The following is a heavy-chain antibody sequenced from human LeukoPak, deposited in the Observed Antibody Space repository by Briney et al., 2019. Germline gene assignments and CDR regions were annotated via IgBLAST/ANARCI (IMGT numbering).Heavy chain of an antibody. CDR3: ARSSYYYGADALDI. D-gene: IGHD3-10*01. Sequence: SETLSLTCTVSDDSITMYYWTWIRQPPGKGLEWIGYVDHTGSTKFNPSLNGRVSISRDTSNNFFSLRLRSVTAADTAVYYCARSSYYYGADALDIWGQGTTVTVSS. V-gene: IGHV4-59*01. CDR1: DDSITMYY. J-gene: IGHJ3*02. CDR2: VDHTGST.